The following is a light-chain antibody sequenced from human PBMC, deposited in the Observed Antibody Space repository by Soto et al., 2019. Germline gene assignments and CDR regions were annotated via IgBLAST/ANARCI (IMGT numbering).Light chain of an antibody. J-gene: IGKJ1*01. CDR1: QSVSSSY. CDR3: QQYGSSTWT. Sequence: EIVLTQSPGTLSLSPGERATLSCRASQSVSSSYLAWYQQKSGQAPRPLIYAASSRATGIPDRFSGSGSGTDFTLTINRLEPEDFAVYYCQQYGSSTWTFGQGTKVDIK. V-gene: IGKV3-20*01. CDR2: AAS.